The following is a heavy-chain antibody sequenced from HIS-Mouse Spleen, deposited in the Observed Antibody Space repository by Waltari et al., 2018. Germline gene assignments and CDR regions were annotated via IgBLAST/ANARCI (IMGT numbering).Heavy chain of an antibody. CDR2: IYYSGAT. CDR1: GGSISSSSYY. V-gene: IGHV4-39*07. J-gene: IGHJ3*02. Sequence: QLQLQESGPGLVKPSETLSLTCTVSGGSISSSSYYWGWIRQPPGKGLEWSRSIYYSGATYYNPSRKSRVTISVDTSKNQFSLKLSSVTATDTAVYYCARDSWRVAAARDAFDIWGQGTMVTVSS. D-gene: IGHD5-12*01. CDR3: ARDSWRVAAARDAFDI.